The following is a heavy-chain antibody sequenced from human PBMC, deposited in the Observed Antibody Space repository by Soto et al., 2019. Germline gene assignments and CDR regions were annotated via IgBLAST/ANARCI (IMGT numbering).Heavy chain of an antibody. CDR3: ALVAATRGGAFDI. J-gene: IGHJ3*02. V-gene: IGHV4-34*01. CDR1: GGSFSGYY. D-gene: IGHD2-15*01. CDR2: INHSGST. Sequence: SETLSLTCAVYGGSFSGYYWSWIRQPPGKGLEWIGEINHSGSTNYNPSLKSRVTISVDTSKNQFSLKLSSVTAADTAVYYCALVAATRGGAFDIWGQGTMVTVS.